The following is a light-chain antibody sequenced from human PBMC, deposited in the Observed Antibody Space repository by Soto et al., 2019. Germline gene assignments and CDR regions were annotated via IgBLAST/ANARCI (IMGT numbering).Light chain of an antibody. Sequence: DVQLPQSPSPLSASVGDRVSISCRASRAITNHLNWYQQKPGKAPILLVYAASTLETGVPSRFSGSGSGTHFTLTIANLQPEDVATYFCQQNYITPLTFGGGTKVEI. CDR2: AAS. CDR3: QQNYITPLT. CDR1: RAITNH. J-gene: IGKJ4*01. V-gene: IGKV1-39*01.